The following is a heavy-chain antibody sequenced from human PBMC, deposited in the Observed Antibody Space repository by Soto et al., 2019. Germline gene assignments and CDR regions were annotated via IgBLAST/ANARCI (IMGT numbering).Heavy chain of an antibody. CDR2: ISYDGSNK. J-gene: IGHJ6*02. D-gene: IGHD1-26*01. Sequence: GGSLRLSCAASGFTFSSYAMHWVRQAPGKGLEWVAVISYDGSNKYYADSVKGRFTISRDNSKNTLYLQMNSLRAEDTAVYYCAREEVRELLSYYGMDVWGQGTTVTVSS. CDR3: AREEVRELLSYYGMDV. CDR1: GFTFSSYA. V-gene: IGHV3-30-3*01.